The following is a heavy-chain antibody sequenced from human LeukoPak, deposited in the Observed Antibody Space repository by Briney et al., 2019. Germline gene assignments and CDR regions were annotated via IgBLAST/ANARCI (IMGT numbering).Heavy chain of an antibody. CDR2: INPDGGST. J-gene: IGHJ4*02. Sequence: PWASVKVSCKASGYTFSSYYLHWVRQAPGRGLEWMGIINPDGGSTTYAQKIQGRVTMTRDMSTSTVYMEVSSLRSEDTAVYYCARAYGGYGGYFDYWGQGTLVTVSS. CDR3: ARAYGGYGGYFDY. CDR1: GYTFSSYY. D-gene: IGHD5-12*01. V-gene: IGHV1-46*01.